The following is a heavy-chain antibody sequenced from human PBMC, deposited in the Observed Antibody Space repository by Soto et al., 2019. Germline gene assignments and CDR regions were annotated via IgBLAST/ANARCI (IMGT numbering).Heavy chain of an antibody. D-gene: IGHD3-10*01. Sequence: ASVKVSCKASGYTFPNYGITWVRQAPGQGLEWMGWISAYKTNIKYAQKFQGRVTLTTDTSTSTAYMELRSLRSDDTAIYYCARDLDGSGAYYTDFWGQGTLVTVSS. CDR1: GYTFPNYG. CDR3: ARDLDGSGAYYTDF. CDR2: ISAYKTNI. V-gene: IGHV1-18*01. J-gene: IGHJ4*02.